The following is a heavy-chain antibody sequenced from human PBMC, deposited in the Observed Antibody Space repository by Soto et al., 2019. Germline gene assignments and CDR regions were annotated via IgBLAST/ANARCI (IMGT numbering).Heavy chain of an antibody. D-gene: IGHD1-7*01. J-gene: IGHJ4*02. Sequence: PSETLSLTCTVSGGSISSGDYYWSWIRQPPGKGLEWIGYIYYSGSTYYNPSLKSRVTISVDTSKNQFSLKLSSVTAADTAVYYCARAYNWNYGEPDDYWGQGTLVTVSS. CDR2: IYYSGST. V-gene: IGHV4-30-4*01. CDR3: ARAYNWNYGEPDDY. CDR1: GGSISSGDYY.